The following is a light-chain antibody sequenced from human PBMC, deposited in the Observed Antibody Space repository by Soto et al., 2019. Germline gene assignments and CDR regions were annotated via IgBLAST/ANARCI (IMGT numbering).Light chain of an antibody. Sequence: SYELTQPPSVSVAPGKTARITWGGNNIGSKSVHWYQQKPGQAPVLVIYYDSDRPSGIPERFSGSNSGNTATLTISRVEAGDEAAYYCQVWDSSSDHYVFGTGTKVTVL. CDR2: YDS. CDR1: NIGSKS. V-gene: IGLV3-21*04. CDR3: QVWDSSSDHYV. J-gene: IGLJ1*01.